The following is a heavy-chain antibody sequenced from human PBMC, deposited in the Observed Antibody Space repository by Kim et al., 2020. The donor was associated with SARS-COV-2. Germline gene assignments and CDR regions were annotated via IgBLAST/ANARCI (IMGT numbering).Heavy chain of an antibody. D-gene: IGHD3-16*01. J-gene: IGHJ6*02. Sequence: LKSRVTISVDTSKNQFSLKLSSVTAADTAVYYCARRGAPFDYYYYGMDVWGQGTTVTVSS. CDR3: ARRGAPFDYYYYGMDV. V-gene: IGHV4-59*08.